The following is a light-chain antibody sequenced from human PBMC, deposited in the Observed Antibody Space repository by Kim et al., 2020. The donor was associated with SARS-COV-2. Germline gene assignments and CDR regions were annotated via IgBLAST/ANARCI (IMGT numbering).Light chain of an antibody. CDR1: QSVSSV. CDR2: ESS. J-gene: IGKJ1*01. CDR3: QQNNTTPRT. V-gene: IGKV1-5*01. Sequence: SIGDRDTISCRASQSVSSVFAWYQQKPGKAPILLFYESSSLKSVGPSRCSGRGAGTEFTLTIRGLQPHDFSNHYCQQNNTTPRTFGQGTKREIK.